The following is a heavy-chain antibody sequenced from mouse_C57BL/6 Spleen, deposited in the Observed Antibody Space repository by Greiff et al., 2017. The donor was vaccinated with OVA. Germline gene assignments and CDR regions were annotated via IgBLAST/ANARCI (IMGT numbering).Heavy chain of an antibody. Sequence: VQLQQSGAELVKPGASVKMSCKASGYTFTSYWITWVKQRPGQGLEWIGDIYPGSGSTNYNEKFKSKATLTVDTSSSTAYMQLSCLTCEGSAVYYWARCWNGRVLDDWGKGTTLTVSS. CDR3: ARCWNGRVLDD. CDR1: GYTFTSYW. V-gene: IGHV1-55*01. CDR2: IYPGSGST. J-gene: IGHJ2*01.